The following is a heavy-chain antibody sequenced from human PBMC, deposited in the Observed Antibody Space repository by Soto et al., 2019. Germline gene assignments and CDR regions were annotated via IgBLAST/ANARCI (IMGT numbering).Heavy chain of an antibody. CDR3: ARGPDGYNPVGAFDI. CDR1: GGSISSYY. Sequence: SETLSLTCTVSGGSISSYYWRWIRQPPGKGLEWIGYIYYSGSTNYNPSLKSRVTISVDTSKNQFSLKLSSVTAADTAVYYCARGPDGYNPVGAFDIWGQGTMVTVSS. D-gene: IGHD5-12*01. J-gene: IGHJ3*02. V-gene: IGHV4-59*01. CDR2: IYYSGST.